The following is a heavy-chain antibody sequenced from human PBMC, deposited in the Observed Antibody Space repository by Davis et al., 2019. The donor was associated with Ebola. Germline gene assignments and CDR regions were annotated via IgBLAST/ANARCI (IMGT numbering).Heavy chain of an antibody. D-gene: IGHD4-11*01. V-gene: IGHV4-34*01. CDR1: GGSFSGYY. Sequence: SETLSLTCAVYGGSFSGYYWSWIRQPPGKGLEWIGEINHSGSTNYNPSLKSRLTISVDTSKNQFPLKLSSVTAADTAVYYCATTTTVPYYYYGMDVWGKGTTVTVSS. CDR2: INHSGST. J-gene: IGHJ6*04. CDR3: ATTTTVPYYYYGMDV.